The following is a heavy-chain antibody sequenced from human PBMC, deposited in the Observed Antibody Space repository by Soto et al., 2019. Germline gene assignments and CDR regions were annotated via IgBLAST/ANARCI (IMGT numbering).Heavy chain of an antibody. Sequence: GGSLRLSCAASGFTFSSYAMSWVRQAPGKGLEWVSAISGSGGSTYYADTVKGRFTISRDNSKNTLYLQMNSLRAEDTAVYYCAKSWGVEWELPHIDYWGQGTLVTVSS. CDR3: AKSWGVEWELPHIDY. J-gene: IGHJ4*02. V-gene: IGHV3-23*01. D-gene: IGHD1-26*01. CDR1: GFTFSSYA. CDR2: ISGSGGST.